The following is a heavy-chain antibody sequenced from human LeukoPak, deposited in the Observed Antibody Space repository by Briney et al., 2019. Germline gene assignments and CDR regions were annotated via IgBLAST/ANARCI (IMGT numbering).Heavy chain of an antibody. D-gene: IGHD3-3*01. CDR2: IYYSGST. Sequence: SETLSLTCTVSGGSISSSSYYWGWIRQPPGKALEWIGSIYYSGSTYYNPSLKSRVTISVDTSKNQFSLKLSSVTAADTAVYYCARRYYDFWSGPFDYWGQGTLVTVSS. CDR3: ARRYYDFWSGPFDY. CDR1: GGSISSSSYY. V-gene: IGHV4-39*01. J-gene: IGHJ4*02.